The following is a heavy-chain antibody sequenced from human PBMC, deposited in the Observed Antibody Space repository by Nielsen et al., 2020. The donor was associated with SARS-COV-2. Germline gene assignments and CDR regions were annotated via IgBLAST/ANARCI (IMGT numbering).Heavy chain of an antibody. J-gene: IGHJ6*03. V-gene: IGHV3-74*01. CDR2: INSDGSST. CDR3: ARDEAGSSSSVYYYYCMDV. Sequence: WIRQPPGKGLVWVSRINSDGSSTSYADSVKGRLTISRDNAKNTLYLQMNSLRAEDTAVYYCARDEAGSSSSVYYYYCMDVWGKGTTVTVSS. D-gene: IGHD6-13*01.